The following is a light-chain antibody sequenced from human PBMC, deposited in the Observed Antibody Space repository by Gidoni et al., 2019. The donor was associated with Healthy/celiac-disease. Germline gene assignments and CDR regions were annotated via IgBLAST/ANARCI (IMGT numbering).Light chain of an antibody. J-gene: IGKJ1*01. Sequence: DIQLTQSPSSLSASVGNRVTIPCRASQSISNYLNWYQQKPEKAPKLLIYAASSLQSGVPSRFSSSGSGTDFTLTISSLQPEDFATYYCQQSYSTPWTFGQGTKVEIK. V-gene: IGKV1-39*01. CDR2: AAS. CDR1: QSISNY. CDR3: QQSYSTPWT.